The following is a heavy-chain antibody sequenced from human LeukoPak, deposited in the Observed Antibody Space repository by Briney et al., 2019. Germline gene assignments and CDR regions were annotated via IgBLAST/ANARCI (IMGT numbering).Heavy chain of an antibody. CDR3: ARGGVVVTAVHAFHI. Sequence: ASVKVSCKASGYTFTSYDINGVGQATGQGLEGMGWMHHNSRYTGYAQKFHGRVTMTRNTSISTPYMELSSLRSEDTAVYYCARGGVVVTAVHAFHIWGQGTMVTVSS. D-gene: IGHD2-21*02. V-gene: IGHV1-8*01. CDR1: GYTFTSYD. CDR2: MHHNSRYT. J-gene: IGHJ3*02.